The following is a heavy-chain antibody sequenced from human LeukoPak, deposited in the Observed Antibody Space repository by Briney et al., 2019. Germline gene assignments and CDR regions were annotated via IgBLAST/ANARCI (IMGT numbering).Heavy chain of an antibody. D-gene: IGHD3-10*01. V-gene: IGHV4-31*03. CDR2: IYYSGST. J-gene: IGHJ4*02. CDR1: GGSISSGGYY. Sequence: SQTLSLTCTVSGGSISSGGYYWSWIRQHPGRGLEWIGYIYYSGSTYYNPSLKSRVTISVDTSKNQFSLKLSSVTAADTAVYYCARGRRRGSGRAYFDYWGQGTLVTVSS. CDR3: ARGRRRGSGRAYFDY.